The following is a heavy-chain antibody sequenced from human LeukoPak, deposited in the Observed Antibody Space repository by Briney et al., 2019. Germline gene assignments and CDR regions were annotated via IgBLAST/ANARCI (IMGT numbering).Heavy chain of an antibody. CDR3: ARGFWPPRKNWFDP. J-gene: IGHJ5*02. CDR1: GYTFTSLY. D-gene: IGHD3-3*01. Sequence: ASGTVSCKVAGYTFTSLYMRWVRQAPEEGREWVGWINPNSGGTNYAQKFQGRVTMTRDTSISTAYMELSRLRSDDTAVYYCARGFWPPRKNWFDPWGQGTLVTVSS. V-gene: IGHV1-2*02. CDR2: INPNSGGT.